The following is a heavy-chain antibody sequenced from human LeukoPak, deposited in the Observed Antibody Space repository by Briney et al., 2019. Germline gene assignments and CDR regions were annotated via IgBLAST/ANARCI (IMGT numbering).Heavy chain of an antibody. CDR1: GYTFTGYY. D-gene: IGHD3-10*01. CDR3: ARAPARGDY. CDR2: INPNSGGT. V-gene: IGHV1-2*02. Sequence: ASVKLSCKASGYTFTGYYIHWVRQAPGQGLEWMGWINPNSGGTNYAQKFQGRVTMTRDTSISTAYMDLSRLRSDDTAVYYCARAPARGDYWGQGTLVTVSS. J-gene: IGHJ4*02.